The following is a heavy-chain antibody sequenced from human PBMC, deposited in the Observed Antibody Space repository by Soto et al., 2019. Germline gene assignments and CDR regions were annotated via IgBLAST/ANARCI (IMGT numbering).Heavy chain of an antibody. CDR1: GGTFSSYT. Sequence: QVQLVQSGAEVKKPGSSVKVSCKASGGTFSSYTISWVRQAPGQGLEWMGRIIPNLGIANYAQKIQHRVTITADKTTSTAYIELNSLISEDTAVYYCETREETATEYWYFDLWGRGTLVTVFS. CDR3: ETREETATEYWYFDL. V-gene: IGHV1-69*02. CDR2: IIPNLGIA. D-gene: IGHD2-21*02. J-gene: IGHJ2*01.